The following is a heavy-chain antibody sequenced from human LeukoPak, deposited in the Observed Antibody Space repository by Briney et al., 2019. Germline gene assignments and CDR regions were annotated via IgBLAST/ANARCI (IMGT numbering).Heavy chain of an antibody. Sequence: GGSLRLSCAASGFTFSSSAMSWVRQAPGKGLEWVSGISGGGVTTYYADSVKGRFTISRDDAKNSLSLQMNSLRDEDTAVYYCVRDHIYAFDIWGRGITVTVSS. V-gene: IGHV3-23*01. CDR2: ISGGGVTT. D-gene: IGHD2-21*01. J-gene: IGHJ3*02. CDR3: VRDHIYAFDI. CDR1: GFTFSSSA.